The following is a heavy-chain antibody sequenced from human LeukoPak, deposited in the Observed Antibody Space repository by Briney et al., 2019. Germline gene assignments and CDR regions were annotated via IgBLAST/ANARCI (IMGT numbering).Heavy chain of an antibody. CDR2: INHRGST. V-gene: IGHV4-34*01. CDR3: ARGGGSSGYYFDS. Sequence: SETLSLTCTVSGASISGSGYYWSWIRQPPGKGLERIGEINHRGSTNYNPSLKSRVTISVDTPKNQISLKLSSVTAADTAVYYCARGGGSSGYYFDSWGQGTLVTVSS. J-gene: IGHJ4*02. CDR1: GASISGSGYY. D-gene: IGHD3-22*01.